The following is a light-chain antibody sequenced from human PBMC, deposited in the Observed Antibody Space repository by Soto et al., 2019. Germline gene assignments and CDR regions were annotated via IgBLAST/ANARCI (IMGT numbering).Light chain of an antibody. V-gene: IGLV1-51*01. J-gene: IGLJ2*01. CDR2: DNN. Sequence: QAVVTQPPSVSAAPGQKVTIYCSGSRSNIGNNYVSWYQQLPGTAPKLLIYDNNKRPSGIPDRFSGSKSGTSATLGITGLQTGDEADYYCGTWDSSLSAGVFGGGTKVTVL. CDR1: RSNIGNNY. CDR3: GTWDSSLSAGV.